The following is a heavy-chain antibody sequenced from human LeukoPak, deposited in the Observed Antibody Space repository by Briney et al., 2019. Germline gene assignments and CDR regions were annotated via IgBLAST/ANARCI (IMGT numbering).Heavy chain of an antibody. J-gene: IGHJ4*02. Sequence: PSQTLSLTCTVSGGSISSGGYYWSWIRQPPGKGLEWIGYIYHSGSTYYNPSLKSRVTISVDRSKNQFSLKLSSVTAADTAVYYCARDGSYYDFWTPDYWGQGTLVTVSS. CDR3: ARDGSYYDFWTPDY. CDR2: IYHSGST. V-gene: IGHV4-30-2*01. D-gene: IGHD3-3*01. CDR1: GGSISSGGYY.